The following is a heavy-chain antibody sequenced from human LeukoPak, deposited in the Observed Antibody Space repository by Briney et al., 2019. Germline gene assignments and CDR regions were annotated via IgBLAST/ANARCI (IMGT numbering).Heavy chain of an antibody. V-gene: IGHV3-21*01. Sequence: PGRSLRLSCAASGFTFSSYSMNWVRQAPGKGLEWVSSISSSSSYIYYADSVKGRFTISRDNAKNSLYLQMNSLRAEDTAVYYCARDGYCSSTSCYLAYWGQGTLVTVSS. CDR2: ISSSSSYI. CDR1: GFTFSSYS. J-gene: IGHJ4*02. D-gene: IGHD2-2*03. CDR3: ARDGYCSSTSCYLAY.